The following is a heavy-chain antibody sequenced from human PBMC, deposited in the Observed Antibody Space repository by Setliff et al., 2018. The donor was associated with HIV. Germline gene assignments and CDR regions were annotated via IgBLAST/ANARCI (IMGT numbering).Heavy chain of an antibody. V-gene: IGHV3-49*03. CDR2: IRSKTYHGTT. CDR3: TTLVGANPWHDAFDI. J-gene: IGHJ3*02. D-gene: IGHD1-26*01. Sequence: PGGSLRLSCTPSGFTFGGYSMSWFRQAPGKVLEWVGFIRSKTYHGTTDYAASVRGRFTISRDASKSIAYLQMNSLKIEDTAVYYCTTLVGANPWHDAFDIWGHGTMVTVSS. CDR1: GFTFGGYS.